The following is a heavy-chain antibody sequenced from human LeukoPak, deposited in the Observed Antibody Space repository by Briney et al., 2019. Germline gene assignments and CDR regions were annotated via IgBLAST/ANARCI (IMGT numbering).Heavy chain of an antibody. J-gene: IGHJ4*02. V-gene: IGHV3-23*01. CDR3: ARAADDYFFDY. D-gene: IGHD2-21*02. CDR2: GSRSGGSS. Sequence: SWGSLRLSCAASGFTFTNYAMSWVRQGPGKGLEWVSGGSRSGGSSYYADPVKGRFTTSRDNSKNTLSLQMTSLRAEDTAVYYCARAADDYFFDYWGQGTLVTVS. CDR1: GFTFTNYA.